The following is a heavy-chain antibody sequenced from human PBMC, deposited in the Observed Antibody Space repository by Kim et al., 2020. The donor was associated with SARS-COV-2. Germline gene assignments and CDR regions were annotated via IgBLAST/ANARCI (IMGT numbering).Heavy chain of an antibody. Sequence: GGSLRLSCAASGFTFSSYAMSWVRQAPGKGLEWVSAISGSGGSTYYADSVKGRFTISRDNSKNTLYLQMNSLRAEDTAVYYCANQLSPLFQGPVSLSLEGYWGQGTLVTVSS. CDR2: ISGSGGST. CDR1: GFTFSSYA. J-gene: IGHJ4*02. V-gene: IGHV3-23*01. CDR3: ANQLSPLFQGPVSLSLEGY. D-gene: IGHD3-16*02.